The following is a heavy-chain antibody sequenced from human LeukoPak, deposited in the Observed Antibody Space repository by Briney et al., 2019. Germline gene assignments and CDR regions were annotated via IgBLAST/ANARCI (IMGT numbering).Heavy chain of an antibody. J-gene: IGHJ4*02. V-gene: IGHV3-20*04. CDR3: ARDRLAATGLFDY. Sequence: GGSLRLSCAASGFSFDDYGMSWVRQAPGKGLEWVSGINWDGGSAAYADSVKGRFTNSRDNAKNSLYLQMNSLRTEDTAFYYCARDRLAATGLFDYWGQGTLVTVSS. D-gene: IGHD6-13*01. CDR1: GFSFDDYG. CDR2: INWDGGSA.